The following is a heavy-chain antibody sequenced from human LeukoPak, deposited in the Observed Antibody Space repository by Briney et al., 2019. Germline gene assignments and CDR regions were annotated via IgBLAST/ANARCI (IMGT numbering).Heavy chain of an antibody. CDR3: AQIAAAGSGPDY. D-gene: IGHD6-13*01. CDR1: GYTFTSYG. Sequence: ASVKVSCKDSGYTFTSYGISWVRQAPGQGLEWMGWISAYNGNTNYAQKLQGRVTMTTDTSTSTAYMELRSLRSDDTAVYYCAQIAAAGSGPDYWGQGTLVTVSS. CDR2: ISAYNGNT. V-gene: IGHV1-18*01. J-gene: IGHJ4*02.